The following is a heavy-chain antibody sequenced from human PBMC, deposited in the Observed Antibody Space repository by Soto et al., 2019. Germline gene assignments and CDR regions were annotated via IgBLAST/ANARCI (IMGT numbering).Heavy chain of an antibody. Sequence: GGSLRLSCAASGFTFSSYSMNWVRQAPGKGLEWVSYISSSSSTIYYADSVKGRFTISRDNAKSSLYLQMNSLRDEDTAVYYCARDGYCSGGSCYSVPVFDYWGQGTLVTVSS. CDR2: ISSSSSTI. D-gene: IGHD2-15*01. CDR3: ARDGYCSGGSCYSVPVFDY. CDR1: GFTFSSYS. J-gene: IGHJ4*02. V-gene: IGHV3-48*02.